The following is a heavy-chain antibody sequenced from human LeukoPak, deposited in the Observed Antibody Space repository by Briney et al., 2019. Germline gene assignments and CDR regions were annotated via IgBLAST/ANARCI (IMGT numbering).Heavy chain of an antibody. D-gene: IGHD3-22*01. CDR3: ARDHDSSGYYLDY. CDR1: GGSISSYY. CDR2: IYYSGST. V-gene: IGHV4-59*01. J-gene: IGHJ4*02. Sequence: SSETLSLTCAVSGGSISSYYWSCMREPPGGGLGWIGYIYYSGSTNYNPALKSRVTISVDTSKNQFSLRLSSVTAAHTAVYYCARDHDSSGYYLDYWGQGTLVTVSS.